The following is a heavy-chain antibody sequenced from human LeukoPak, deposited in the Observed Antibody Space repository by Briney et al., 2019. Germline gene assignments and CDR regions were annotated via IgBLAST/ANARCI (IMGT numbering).Heavy chain of an antibody. CDR2: IYYSGST. Sequence: PSETLSLTCTVSGGSISSYFWSWIRQPPGKGLEWIGYIYYSGSTNYNPSLKSRVTISVDTSKNQFSLKLSSVTAADTAVYYCARAWDIRLWFGDPKMAFDIWGQGTMVTVSS. J-gene: IGHJ3*02. CDR3: ARAWDIRLWFGDPKMAFDI. D-gene: IGHD3-10*01. V-gene: IGHV4-59*08. CDR1: GGSISSYF.